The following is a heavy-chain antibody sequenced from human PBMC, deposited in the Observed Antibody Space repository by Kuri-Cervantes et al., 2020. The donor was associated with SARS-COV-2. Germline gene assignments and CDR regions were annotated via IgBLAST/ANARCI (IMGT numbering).Heavy chain of an antibody. CDR1: GGSISSSSYY. D-gene: IGHD3-16*01. J-gene: IGHJ4*02. CDR2: IYYSGST. CDR3: ARVRLCSDY. Sequence: SETLSLTCTVSGGSISSSSYYWGWIRQPPGKGLEWIGSIYYSGSTYYNPSLKSRVTISVDTSKNQFSLKLRSVTAADTAVYYCARVRLCSDYWGQGTLVTVSS. V-gene: IGHV4-39*01.